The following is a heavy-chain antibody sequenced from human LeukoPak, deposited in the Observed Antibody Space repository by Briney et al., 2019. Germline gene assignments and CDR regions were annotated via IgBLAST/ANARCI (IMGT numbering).Heavy chain of an antibody. Sequence: ASVKVSCKASGYTFTSYGISWVRQAPGQGLEWIGWISAYNGNTNYAQKFQGRVTMTTDTSTSTAYMELRSLRSDDTAVYYCAREEYSGYDYYSDPLDPWGQGTLVTVSS. CDR1: GYTFTSYG. CDR3: AREEYSGYDYYSDPLDP. D-gene: IGHD5-12*01. V-gene: IGHV1-18*04. J-gene: IGHJ5*02. CDR2: ISAYNGNT.